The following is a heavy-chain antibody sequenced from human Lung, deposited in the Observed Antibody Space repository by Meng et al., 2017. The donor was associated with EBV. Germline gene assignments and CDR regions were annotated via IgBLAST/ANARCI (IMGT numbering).Heavy chain of an antibody. V-gene: IGHV7-4-1*02. CDR1: GYTFTSYA. J-gene: IGHJ4*02. CDR3: TRGEWELPY. CDR2: INTNTGNP. D-gene: IGHD1-26*01. Sequence: QVQLVQSGSELRKPGASVKVSCKASGYTFTSYAINWVRQAPGQGLEWMGWINTNTGNPSYARDFTGRFVFSLDSSVSTAYLQISSLEADDTAVYFCTRGEWELPYWGQGTLVTVSS.